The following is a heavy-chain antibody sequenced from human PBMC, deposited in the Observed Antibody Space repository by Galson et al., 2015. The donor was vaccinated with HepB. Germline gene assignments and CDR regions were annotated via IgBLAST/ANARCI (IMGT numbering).Heavy chain of an antibody. Sequence: SLRLSCADSGFTFSSNRMNWVRQAPGKGLEWVSYISSSSSTIYYADSVKGRFTISSDNAKNSLYLQMKSLRAEDTAVYYCERPSGRWLQLALDYWGQGTLFTVSS. J-gene: IGHJ4*02. V-gene: IGHV3-48*04. CDR2: ISSSSSTI. CDR1: GFTFSSNR. D-gene: IGHD5-24*01. CDR3: ERPSGRWLQLALDY.